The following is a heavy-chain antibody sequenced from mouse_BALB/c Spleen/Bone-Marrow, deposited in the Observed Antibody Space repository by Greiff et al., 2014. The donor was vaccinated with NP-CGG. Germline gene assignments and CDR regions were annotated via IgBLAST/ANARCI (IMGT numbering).Heavy chain of an antibody. CDR3: ARDGLYGNYAMDY. D-gene: IGHD2-1*01. CDR1: GFSLTSYG. Sequence: LQESGPGLVAPSQSLSITCTVSGFSLTSYGVHWVSQPPGKGLEWLGVIWAGGSTHYNSALMSRLSISKDNSKSQVFLKMNSLQTEDTTMYYCARDGLYGNYAMDYWAQGTSVTVSS. V-gene: IGHV2-9*02. CDR2: IWAGGST. J-gene: IGHJ4*01.